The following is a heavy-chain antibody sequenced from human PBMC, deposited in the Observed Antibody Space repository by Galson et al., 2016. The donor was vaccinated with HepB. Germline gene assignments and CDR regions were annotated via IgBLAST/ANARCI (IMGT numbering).Heavy chain of an antibody. D-gene: IGHD6-19*01. CDR3: ATDLFTSSSWTASDY. CDR2: IKQDGSVK. CDR1: GFTFNSYW. J-gene: IGHJ4*02. V-gene: IGHV3-7*03. Sequence: LRLSCAASGFTFNSYWMSWVRQAPGKGLEWVANIKQDGSVKTYVDSVKGRFTISRDNAKNSLYLQMNSLRAEDTAVYYCATDLFTSSSWTASDYWGQGTLVTVSS.